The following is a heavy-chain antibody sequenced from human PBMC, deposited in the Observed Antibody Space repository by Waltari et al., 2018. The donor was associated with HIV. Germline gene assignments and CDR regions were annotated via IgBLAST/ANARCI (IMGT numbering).Heavy chain of an antibody. Sequence: QVQLVQAGAEVKKPGSSVTVPCRAFGDTFRTYTIRWGRHGPGKVREWMGGITPIFKTTKYAQKFQGRVTLTADESTRTTYMELTSLRSDDTAMYYCARNGDYAPAYWGQGTLVTVSS. D-gene: IGHD4-17*01. CDR3: ARNGDYAPAY. V-gene: IGHV1-69*01. CDR1: GDTFRTYT. CDR2: ITPIFKTT. J-gene: IGHJ4*02.